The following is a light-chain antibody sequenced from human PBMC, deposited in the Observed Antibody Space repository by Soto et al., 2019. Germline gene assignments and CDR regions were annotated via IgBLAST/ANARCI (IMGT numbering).Light chain of an antibody. CDR3: QQYGSSPLT. V-gene: IGKV3-20*01. CDR2: GAS. Sequence: PGERATLSCRASQSVSSSYLAWYQQKPGQAPRLLISGASSRATGIPDRFSGSGSGTDFTLTISRLEPEDFAVYYCQQYGSSPLTFGGGTKVEIK. J-gene: IGKJ4*01. CDR1: QSVSSSY.